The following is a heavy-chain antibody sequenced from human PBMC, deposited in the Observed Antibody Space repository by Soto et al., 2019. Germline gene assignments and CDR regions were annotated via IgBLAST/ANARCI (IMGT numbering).Heavy chain of an antibody. V-gene: IGHV1-3*01. CDR3: ASRPPSEAFHGVFDY. CDR1: GYSFSSYA. D-gene: IGHD4-17*01. Sequence: VKISCKASGYSFSSYAMHLVRQAPGQRLEWMGWINAGNGNTKYSQKFQGRVTITRDTSASTAYMELSSLRSEDTALYYCASRPPSEAFHGVFDYWGQGTQVNVSS. J-gene: IGHJ4*02. CDR2: INAGNGNT.